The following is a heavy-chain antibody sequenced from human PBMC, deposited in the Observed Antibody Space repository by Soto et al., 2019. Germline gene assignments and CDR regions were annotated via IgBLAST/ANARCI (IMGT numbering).Heavy chain of an antibody. V-gene: IGHV5-51*01. CDR3: ALGGGNFDY. CDR2: IYPGDSDT. J-gene: IGHJ4*02. D-gene: IGHD3-16*01. CDR1: GNTFNSNW. Sequence: GESLKISCQGAGNTFNSNWIAWVRQMPGKGLEWMGIIYPGDSDTRYSPSFQGQVTISADKSISTAYLQWSSLKASDTAMYYCALGGGNFDYWGQGTLVTVSS.